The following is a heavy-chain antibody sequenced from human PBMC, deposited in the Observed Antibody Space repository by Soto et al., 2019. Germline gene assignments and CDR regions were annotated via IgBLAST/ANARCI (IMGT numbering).Heavy chain of an antibody. CDR3: ARGLVIRPYYYHGMDV. D-gene: IGHD3-9*01. V-gene: IGHV4-30-4*01. CDR2: ISFIGST. CDR1: GGSISSGDYF. Sequence: QVQLQESGPGLVKPSQTLSLTCTVSGGSISSGDYFWSWIGQSPGKGLEWLGYISFIGSTYYNPSLKSRVSVSRDTSKNQFSLKLSSVTTTDTAVYYCARGLVIRPYYYHGMDVWGQGTTITVSS. J-gene: IGHJ6*02.